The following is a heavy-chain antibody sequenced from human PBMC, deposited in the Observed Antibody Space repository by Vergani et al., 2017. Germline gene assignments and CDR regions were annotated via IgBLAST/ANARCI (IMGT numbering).Heavy chain of an antibody. V-gene: IGHV3-23*01. D-gene: IGHD1-26*01. CDR1: GFTFSTYA. CDR2: LTGGGGST. CDR3: VKDAGSYENFFDS. Sequence: EVQLSESGGSLKQPGGSVRLSCAASGFTFSTYAMHWVRQAPGKGLEWVSALTGGGGSTDYADSFKGRFIISRDNSRDTLYLQMNSLRPEDTATYYCVKDAGSYENFFDSWGQGTLVTVSS. J-gene: IGHJ4*02.